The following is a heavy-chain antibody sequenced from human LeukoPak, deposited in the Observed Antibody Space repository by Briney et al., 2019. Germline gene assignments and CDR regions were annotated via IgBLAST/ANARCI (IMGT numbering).Heavy chain of an antibody. J-gene: IGHJ4*02. D-gene: IGHD1-26*01. Sequence: SETLSLTCTVSGGSINSYYWGWIRQPAGKGLEWIGRIYTTGSTNYNPSLESRVTMSVDTSKNQFSLKLTSVTAADTAMYYCARAGYTISYYSLDYWGQGTLATVSS. V-gene: IGHV4-4*07. CDR1: GGSINSYY. CDR2: IYTTGST. CDR3: ARAGYTISYYSLDY.